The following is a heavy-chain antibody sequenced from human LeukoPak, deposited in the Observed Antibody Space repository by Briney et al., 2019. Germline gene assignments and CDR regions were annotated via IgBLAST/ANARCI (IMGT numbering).Heavy chain of an antibody. D-gene: IGHD1-26*01. J-gene: IGHJ4*02. CDR2: INHSGSS. V-gene: IGHV4-34*01. CDR1: GGSFSGYY. Sequence: PSEALSLTCAVYGGSFSGYYWSWIRQPPGKGLEWIGEINHSGSSNYNPSLKSRVTISIDKLKNQFSLRLSSVTAADTAVYYCARRVGISKKYYFDYWGQGTLVTVSS. CDR3: ARRVGISKKYYFDY.